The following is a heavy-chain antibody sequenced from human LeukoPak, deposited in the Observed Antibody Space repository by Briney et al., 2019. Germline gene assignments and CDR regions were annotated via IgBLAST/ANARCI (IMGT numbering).Heavy chain of an antibody. CDR1: GFTFSSYG. CDR2: ISGSGGST. CDR3: AKFREVLRYFDWLCDY. D-gene: IGHD3-9*01. Sequence: GGTLRLSCAASGFTFSSYGMSWVHQAPGKGLEWVSAISGSGGSTYYADSVKGRFTISRDNSKNTLYLQMNSLRAEDTAVYYCAKFREVLRYFDWLCDYWGQGTLVTVSS. J-gene: IGHJ4*02. V-gene: IGHV3-23*01.